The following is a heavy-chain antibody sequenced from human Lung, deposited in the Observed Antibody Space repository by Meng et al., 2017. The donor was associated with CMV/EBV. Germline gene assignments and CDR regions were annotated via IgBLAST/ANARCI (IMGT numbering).Heavy chain of an antibody. Sequence: GGSLRLSCAASGFTFGSFDMHWVRQPPGKGPEWVAVIWHDGSDKYYADSVKGRFAISRDKSKKTMYRQMDSLRAEDTAVYYYVKVGQLSAFDYWGQGTQVTVSS. D-gene: IGHD1-1*01. CDR1: GFTFGSFD. J-gene: IGHJ4*02. CDR2: IWHDGSDK. CDR3: VKVGQLSAFDY. V-gene: IGHV3-33*03.